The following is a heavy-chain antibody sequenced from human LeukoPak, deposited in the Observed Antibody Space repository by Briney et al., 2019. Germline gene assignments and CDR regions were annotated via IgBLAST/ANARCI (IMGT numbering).Heavy chain of an antibody. J-gene: IGHJ4*02. CDR1: GYTFTIYY. CDR2: INPSGGST. CDR3: ASELSRGDEGFDY. V-gene: IGHV1-46*01. Sequence: ASVTVSCKASGYTFTIYYMHWVRQAPGQGREGMGIINPSGGSTSYAQKFQGRVIMTRDTSTSTVYMELSSLRSEDTAVYYCASELSRGDEGFDYWGQGTLVTVSS. D-gene: IGHD3-10*01.